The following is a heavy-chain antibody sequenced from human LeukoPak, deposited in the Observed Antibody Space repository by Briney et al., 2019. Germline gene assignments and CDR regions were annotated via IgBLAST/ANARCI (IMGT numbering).Heavy chain of an antibody. CDR1: GFTFSDYY. CDR3: ARDREATITDY. D-gene: IGHD5-12*01. Sequence: GGSLRLSCAASGFTFSDYYMRWIRQAPGKGLEWVSYISSSGSTIYYADSVKGRFTISRDNAKNSLYLQMNSLRAEDTAVYYCARDREATITDYWGQGTLVTVSS. CDR2: ISSSGSTI. J-gene: IGHJ4*02. V-gene: IGHV3-11*01.